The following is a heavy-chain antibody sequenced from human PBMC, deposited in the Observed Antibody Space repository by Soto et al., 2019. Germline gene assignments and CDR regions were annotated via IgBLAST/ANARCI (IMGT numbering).Heavy chain of an antibody. Sequence: SETLSLTCTVSGGSIDSFYWSWIRQSPGKGLEWMGYIYYTGSTVYNPSLKTRVTISLDTSKTQFSLKLRSVTAADTAVYYCASVKYGSGSYLHTFDYWGQGALVTVSS. J-gene: IGHJ4*02. CDR1: GGSIDSFY. CDR3: ASVKYGSGSYLHTFDY. D-gene: IGHD3-10*01. CDR2: IYYTGST. V-gene: IGHV4-59*01.